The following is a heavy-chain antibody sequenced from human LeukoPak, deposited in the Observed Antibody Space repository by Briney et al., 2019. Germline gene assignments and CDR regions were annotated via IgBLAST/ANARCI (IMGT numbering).Heavy chain of an antibody. CDR2: IYYSEST. V-gene: IGHV4-59*08. D-gene: IGHD4-23*01. CDR1: RGSISSYY. CDR3: ARHVSTDDYGGNSDYYYYYMDV. J-gene: IGHJ6*03. Sequence: PSGTLSLTCTVSRGSISSYYWSWIRQPPAKGLEWIGHIYYSESTNYNPPLKSRVTISLHTSKNPFSLKLSSVPAADTAVYYCARHVSTDDYGGNSDYYYYYMDVWRKPTTVT.